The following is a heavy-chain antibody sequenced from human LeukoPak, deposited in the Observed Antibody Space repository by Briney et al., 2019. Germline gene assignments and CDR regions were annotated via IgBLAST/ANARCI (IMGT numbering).Heavy chain of an antibody. CDR3: ARVFSSGWYETFDY. D-gene: IGHD6-19*01. Sequence: SDTLSLTCTVSGGSISSYYWSWIRQPPGKGLEWIGYIYYSGSTNYNPSLKSRVTISVDTSKNQFSLKLSSVTAADTAVYYCARVFSSGWYETFDYWGQGTLVTVSS. CDR2: IYYSGST. V-gene: IGHV4-59*07. J-gene: IGHJ4*02. CDR1: GGSISSYY.